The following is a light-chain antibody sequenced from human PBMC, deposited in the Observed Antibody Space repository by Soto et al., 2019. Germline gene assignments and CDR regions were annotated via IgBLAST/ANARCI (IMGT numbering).Light chain of an antibody. CDR1: SSDVGSYNL. V-gene: IGLV2-23*02. CDR3: SSYAGSSTSV. CDR2: EVS. J-gene: IGLJ1*01. Sequence: QSVLTQPASVSGSPGQSITISCTGTSSDVGSYNLVSWYQQHPGKAPKLMIYEVSKRPSGVSNRFSGSKSGNTASLTISGLQAEDEADYYCSSYAGSSTSVFGTGTKVTVL.